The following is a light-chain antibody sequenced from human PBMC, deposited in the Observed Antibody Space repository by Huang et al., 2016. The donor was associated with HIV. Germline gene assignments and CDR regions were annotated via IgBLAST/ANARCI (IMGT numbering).Light chain of an antibody. CDR1: QSVSSDY. CDR3: QQDGSSPLT. Sequence: EVVLTQSPGTLSLSPGERATLSCRARQSVSSDYLAWYHQKPAQAPRLLIYGTSSRAPGIPDRCSGSGSGTDFTLTISRLEPEDFAVYYCQQDGSSPLTFGGGTKVEIK. J-gene: IGKJ4*01. V-gene: IGKV3-20*01. CDR2: GTS.